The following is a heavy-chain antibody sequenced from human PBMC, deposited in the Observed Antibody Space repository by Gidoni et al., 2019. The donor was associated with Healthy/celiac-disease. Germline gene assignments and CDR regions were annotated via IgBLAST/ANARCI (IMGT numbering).Heavy chain of an antibody. CDR3: AKGSSWLQRYFDY. CDR2: ISGSGGST. D-gene: IGHD6-13*01. CDR1: GFTVSSYA. V-gene: IGHV3-23*01. Sequence: EVQLLESGGGLVQPGGSLRLSCAASGFTVSSYAISWVRQAPGKGLEWFSAISGSGGSTYYADSVKGRFTISRDNSKNTLYLQMNSLRAEDTAVYYCAKGSSWLQRYFDYWGQGTLVTVSS. J-gene: IGHJ4*02.